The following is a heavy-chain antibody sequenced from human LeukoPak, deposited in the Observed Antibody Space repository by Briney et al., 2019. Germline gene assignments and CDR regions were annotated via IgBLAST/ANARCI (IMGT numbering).Heavy chain of an antibody. CDR3: ARTVAGLPLDAFDI. J-gene: IGHJ3*02. D-gene: IGHD6-19*01. V-gene: IGHV4-59*10. CDR2: IYTSGST. CDR1: GGSFSGYY. Sequence: PSETLSLTCAVYGGSFSGYYWSWIRQPAGKGLEWIGRIYTSGSTNYNPSLKSRVTMSVDTSKNQFSLKLSSVTAEDTAVYYCARTVAGLPLDAFDIWGQGTMVTVSS.